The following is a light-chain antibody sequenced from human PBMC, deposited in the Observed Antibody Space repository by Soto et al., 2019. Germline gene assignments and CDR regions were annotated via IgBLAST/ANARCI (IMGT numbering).Light chain of an antibody. CDR2: EVS. V-gene: IGLV2-14*01. CDR3: SSYTNSATPCV. Sequence: QSAQTQPASVSGSPGQSITISCTGTSSDVGGYNSVSWYQHHPGKAPKLMIYEVSNRPSGVSNRFSGSKSGNTASLAISGLQAEDEADYYCSSYTNSATPCVFGTGTKVTVL. J-gene: IGLJ1*01. CDR1: SSDVGGYNS.